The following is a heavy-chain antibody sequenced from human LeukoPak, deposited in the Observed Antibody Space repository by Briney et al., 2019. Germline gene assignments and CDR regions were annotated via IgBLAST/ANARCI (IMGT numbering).Heavy chain of an antibody. J-gene: IGHJ4*02. CDR2: IKQDGSEK. V-gene: IGHV3-7*05. CDR1: GFTFSTFW. D-gene: IGHD3-10*01. CDR3: ARDRGSQDY. Sequence: AGGSLRLSCAASGFTFSTFWMSWVRQAPGKGLEGVANIKQDGSEKYYVDSVKGRFTISRDNAKNSLYLQMNSLRAEDTAVYYCARDRGSQDYWGQGTLVTVSS.